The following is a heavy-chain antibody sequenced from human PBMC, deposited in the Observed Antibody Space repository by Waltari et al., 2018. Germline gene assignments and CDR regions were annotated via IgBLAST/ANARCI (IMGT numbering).Heavy chain of an antibody. CDR1: GGSISSGGYY. D-gene: IGHD1-26*01. Sequence: QVQLQESGPGLVKPSQTLSLTCTVSGGSISSGGYYWSWIRQHPGKGLEWIGYIYNSGSTYYNPSLKSRVTISVDTSKNQFSRKLSSVTAADTAVYYCARGRRELPFDYWGQGTLVTVSS. J-gene: IGHJ4*02. CDR3: ARGRRELPFDY. V-gene: IGHV4-31*03. CDR2: IYNSGST.